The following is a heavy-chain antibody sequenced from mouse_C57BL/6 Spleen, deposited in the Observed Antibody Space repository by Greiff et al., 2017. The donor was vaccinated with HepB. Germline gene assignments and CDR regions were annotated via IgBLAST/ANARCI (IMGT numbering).Heavy chain of an antibody. J-gene: IGHJ4*01. Sequence: QVQLQQSGPELVKPGASVKISCKASGYAFSSSWMNWVKQRPGKGLEWIGRIYPGDGDTNYNGKFKGKATLTADKSSSTAYMQLSSLTSEDSAVYFCAREGNYAMDYWGQVTSVTVSS. V-gene: IGHV1-82*01. CDR1: GYAFSSSW. CDR3: AREGNYAMDY. CDR2: IYPGDGDT.